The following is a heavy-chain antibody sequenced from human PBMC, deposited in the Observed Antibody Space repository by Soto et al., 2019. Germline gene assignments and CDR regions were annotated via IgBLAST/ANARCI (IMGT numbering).Heavy chain of an antibody. CDR2: INPSGGGT. CDR3: ARDHLETTVTTPSY. V-gene: IGHV1-46*01. D-gene: IGHD4-17*01. CDR1: GYTFLDFY. Sequence: QVQLVQSGTEVKKPGASVKVSCKASGYTFLDFYIHWVRQAPGQGLEWMGFINPSGGGTTYAQQFQGRLTMTRDTSTSTVYMELISLRSEDTAIYYCARDHLETTVTTPSYWGQGTLVTVSS. J-gene: IGHJ4*02.